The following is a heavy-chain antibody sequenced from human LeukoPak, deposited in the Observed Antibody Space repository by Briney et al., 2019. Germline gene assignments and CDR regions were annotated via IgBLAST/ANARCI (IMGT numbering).Heavy chain of an antibody. CDR2: ISGSGGGT. V-gene: IGHV3-23*01. Sequence: GGSLRLSCAASGFTFSSYAMSWVRQAPGKGLEWVSAISGSGGGTYYADSVKGRFTISRDGSKNTLYLQMNSLRAEDTAVYYCAKEGFPYYDFWSGYYSIYWGQGTLVTVSS. CDR1: GFTFSSYA. CDR3: AKEGFPYYDFWSGYYSIY. D-gene: IGHD3-3*01. J-gene: IGHJ4*02.